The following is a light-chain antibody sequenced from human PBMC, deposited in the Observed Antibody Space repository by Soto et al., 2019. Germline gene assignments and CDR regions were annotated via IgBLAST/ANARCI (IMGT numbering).Light chain of an antibody. Sequence: IVLTQSPATLSLSPGERATLSCRASQSVSSHLAWYQQKPRQAPRLLIYGASNRATGIPDRFSGSGSGTDFTLTIRRLEPEDFAVYYCQQYGSSGTFGQGTKVDIK. CDR2: GAS. CDR1: QSVSSH. CDR3: QQYGSSGT. V-gene: IGKV3-20*01. J-gene: IGKJ1*01.